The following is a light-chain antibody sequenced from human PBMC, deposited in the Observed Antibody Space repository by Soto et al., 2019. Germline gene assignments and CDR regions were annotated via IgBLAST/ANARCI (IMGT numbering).Light chain of an antibody. CDR3: QQYGSSPPYT. CDR2: GAS. Sequence: EIVLTQSPGILSLSPGERATLSCRASQSVSSSYLAWYQQKLGQAPRLLIYGASNRATGIPDRFSASGSGTVFTLTISRLEPEDFALYYCQQYGSSPPYTFGQGTKLQIK. J-gene: IGKJ2*01. V-gene: IGKV3-20*01. CDR1: QSVSSSY.